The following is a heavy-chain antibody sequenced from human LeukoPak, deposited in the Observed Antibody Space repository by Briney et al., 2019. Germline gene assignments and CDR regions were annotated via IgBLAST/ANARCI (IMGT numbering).Heavy chain of an antibody. CDR2: INSDGSST. V-gene: IGHV3-74*01. Sequence: GGSLRLSCAASGFTFNSYWMHWVRQAPGKGLVWVSLINSDGSSTSYADSVKGRFTISRDNAKNTLYLQMNSLRAEDTAVYYCAREDCSGGSCYFGYWGQGTLVTVSS. CDR3: AREDCSGGSCYFGY. CDR1: GFTFNSYW. J-gene: IGHJ4*02. D-gene: IGHD2-15*01.